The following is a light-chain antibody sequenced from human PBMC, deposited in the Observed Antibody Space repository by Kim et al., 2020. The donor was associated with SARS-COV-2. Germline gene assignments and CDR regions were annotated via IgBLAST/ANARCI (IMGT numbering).Light chain of an antibody. Sequence: SVSVSHGQTASITFSGDKLGDKYACWYQQKPGQSPVLVIYQDSKRPSGIPERFSGSNSGNTATLTIGGTHAMDEADYYCQACDSRVFGGGTQLTVL. CDR1: KLGDKY. J-gene: IGLJ3*02. V-gene: IGLV3-1*01. CDR2: QDS. CDR3: QACDSRV.